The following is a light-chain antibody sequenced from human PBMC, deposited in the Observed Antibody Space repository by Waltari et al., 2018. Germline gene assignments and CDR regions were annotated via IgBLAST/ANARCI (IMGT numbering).Light chain of an antibody. CDR3: QQSYSSPPYT. CDR2: AAS. Sequence: DIQMTQSPSSLSASVGDRVTITCRASQTISSFLNCYQFKPGEAPKLLIYAASSLQSGVPSRFSGSGSGTDFNLTISSLQPEDFATYYCQQSYSSPPYTFGQGTKLEIK. V-gene: IGKV1-39*01. J-gene: IGKJ2*01. CDR1: QTISSF.